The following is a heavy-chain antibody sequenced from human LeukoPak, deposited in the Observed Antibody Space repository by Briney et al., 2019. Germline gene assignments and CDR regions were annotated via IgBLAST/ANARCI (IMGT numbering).Heavy chain of an antibody. Sequence: GGSLRLSCAASGFTFDDYGMSWVRQAPGKGLEWVSGINWNGGSTGYADSVKGRFTISRDNAKNSLYLQMNSPRAEDTALYYCARVGDIVVVPAYFDYWGQGTLVTVSS. J-gene: IGHJ4*02. V-gene: IGHV3-20*04. D-gene: IGHD2-2*01. CDR3: ARVGDIVVVPAYFDY. CDR1: GFTFDDYG. CDR2: INWNGGST.